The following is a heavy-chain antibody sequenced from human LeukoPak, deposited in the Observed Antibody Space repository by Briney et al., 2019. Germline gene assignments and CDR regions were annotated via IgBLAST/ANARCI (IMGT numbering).Heavy chain of an antibody. CDR3: TGSTYDNWFDP. CDR2: IYHSGST. V-gene: IGHV4-39*01. J-gene: IGHJ5*02. CDR1: GGSISSSSYY. D-gene: IGHD3-10*01. Sequence: SETLSLTCTVSGGSISSSSYYCGWIRQPPGKGLEWIGSIYHSGSTYYNPSLKSRVTLSVETSKNQFSLKLSSVTAADTAVYYCTGSTYDNWFDPWGQGTLVTVSS.